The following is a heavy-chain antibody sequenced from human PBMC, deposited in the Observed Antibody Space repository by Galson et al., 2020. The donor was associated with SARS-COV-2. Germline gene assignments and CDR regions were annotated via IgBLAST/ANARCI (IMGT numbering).Heavy chain of an antibody. CDR1: GYSVSTTNY. V-gene: IGHV4-38-2*02. CDR3: ARQGVNMIVLVTVPGWYFDL. Sequence: SQTLSLTCTVSGYSVSTTNYWGWVRQPPGRGLEWIGSVYPSGTTYYNPSLKSRVTISVATSKNQSSLRLDSVTAADTALYYCARQGVNMIVLVTVPGWYFDLWGRGTLVTVSS. J-gene: IGHJ2*01. CDR2: VYPSGTT. D-gene: IGHD3-22*01.